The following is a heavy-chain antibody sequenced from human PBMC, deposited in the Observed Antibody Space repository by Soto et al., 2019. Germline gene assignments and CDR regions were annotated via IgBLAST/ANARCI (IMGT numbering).Heavy chain of an antibody. CDR2: ISYDSDTI. Sequence: GGSLRLSCAGSGFTFGTYSMNWVRQATGKGLEWIAYISYDSDTIQYADSVKGRFTISRDNAKNSLYLQMNSLRDEDTAVYYCARLYYDYVWGQGTTVTVSS. CDR1: GFTFGTYS. D-gene: IGHD3-3*01. V-gene: IGHV3-48*02. CDR3: ARLYYDYV. J-gene: IGHJ6*02.